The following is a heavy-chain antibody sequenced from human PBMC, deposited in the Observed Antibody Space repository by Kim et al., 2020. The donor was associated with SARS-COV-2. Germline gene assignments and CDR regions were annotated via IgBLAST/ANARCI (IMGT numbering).Heavy chain of an antibody. CDR3: ALGSTMVRGVIITGMDV. CDR2: IIPILGIT. D-gene: IGHD3-10*01. Sequence: SVKVSCKASGGTFTSFAITWVRQAPGQGLEWMGRIIPILGITDDAQKFQGRVTITADKSTSTAYMELSSLRSEDTAVYYCALGSTMVRGVIITGMDVWGQGTTVTVSS. V-gene: IGHV1-69*04. J-gene: IGHJ6*02. CDR1: GGTFTSFA.